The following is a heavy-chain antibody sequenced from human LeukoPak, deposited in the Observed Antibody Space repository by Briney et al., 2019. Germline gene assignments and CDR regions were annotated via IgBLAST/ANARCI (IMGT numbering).Heavy chain of an antibody. D-gene: IGHD3-22*01. J-gene: IGHJ4*02. Sequence: GGSLRLSCAASGLTFSSHWMHWVRQAPGKGLEWVAVISYDGSNKYYADSVKGRFTISRDNSKNTLYLQMNSLRAEDTAVYYCARDPAPYDSSVGYYFDYGGRGPLVTVSS. CDR2: ISYDGSNK. CDR1: GLTFSSHW. V-gene: IGHV3-30-3*01. CDR3: ARDPAPYDSSVGYYFDY.